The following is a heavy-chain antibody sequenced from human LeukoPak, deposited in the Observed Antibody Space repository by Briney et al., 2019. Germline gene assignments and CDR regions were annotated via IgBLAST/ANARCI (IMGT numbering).Heavy chain of an antibody. D-gene: IGHD2-15*01. J-gene: IGHJ4*02. Sequence: PGRSLRLSCAASGFTFSSYAMHWVRQAPGKGLEWVAVISYDGSNKYYADSVKGRFTISRDNSKNTLYLQMNSLRAEDTAVYYCARVFGFGYSYYFEYWGQGTLVTVSS. CDR3: ARVFGFGYSYYFEY. CDR2: ISYDGSNK. CDR1: GFTFSSYA. V-gene: IGHV3-30-3*01.